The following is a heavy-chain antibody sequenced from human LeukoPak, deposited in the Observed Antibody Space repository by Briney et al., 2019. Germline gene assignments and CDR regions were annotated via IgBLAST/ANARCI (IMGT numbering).Heavy chain of an antibody. CDR2: ISGDAANT. Sequence: PGGSLRLSCAASGFTFTGYAMSWLRQAPGKGLEFVSAISGDAANTFYADSVKGRFTVSRDNSQNILYLLLSNLRAEDTAVYYCAKHLWRDLLWFGEGYYFGHWGQGTLVTVSS. D-gene: IGHD3-10*01. CDR3: AKHLWRDLLWFGEGYYFGH. J-gene: IGHJ4*02. CDR1: GFTFTGYA. V-gene: IGHV3-23*01.